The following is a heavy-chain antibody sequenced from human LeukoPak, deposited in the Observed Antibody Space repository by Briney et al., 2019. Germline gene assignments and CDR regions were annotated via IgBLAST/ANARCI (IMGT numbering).Heavy chain of an antibody. V-gene: IGHV3-30*18. CDR3: AKDRGTWWELPDY. D-gene: IGHD1-26*01. Sequence: PGGSLRLSCAASGFTFSSYGMHWVRQAPGKGLEWVAVISYDGSNKYYADSVKGRFTISRDNSKNTLYLQMNSLRAEDTAVYYCAKDRGTWWELPDYWGQGTLVTVSS. J-gene: IGHJ4*02. CDR2: ISYDGSNK. CDR1: GFTFSSYG.